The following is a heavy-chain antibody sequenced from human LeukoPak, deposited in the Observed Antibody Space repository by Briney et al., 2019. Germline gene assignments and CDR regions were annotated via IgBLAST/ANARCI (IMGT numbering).Heavy chain of an antibody. D-gene: IGHD3-10*01. CDR1: GASIHSY. J-gene: IGHJ5*02. CDR2: ISGSGTI. V-gene: IGHV4-4*07. CDR3: ARDSGTTGEVKFDP. Sequence: MPSETLSLTCTVSGASIHSYWSWIRQPAGTGLEWFGRISGSGTITYNPALQSRLTISIDTSKNQFSLKLMSVTAADTAVYYCARDSGTTGEVKFDPWGQGTLVTVSS.